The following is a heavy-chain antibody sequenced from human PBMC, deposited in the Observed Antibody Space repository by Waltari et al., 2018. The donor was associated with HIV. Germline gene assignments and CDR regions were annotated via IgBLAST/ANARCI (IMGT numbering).Heavy chain of an antibody. Sequence: QVQLQQWGAGLLKPPETLSLTCTVYGGSFSGYYWNWVRQPPGKGLEWIGEINHSGSTNNSPSLKSRVTISVYTSKNQFPLTLKSVTAADTAVYYCARAKMRIPMIVVATGGAFDIWGQGTRVTVSS. J-gene: IGHJ3*02. CDR2: INHSGST. CDR1: GGSFSGYY. CDR3: ARAKMRIPMIVVATGGAFDI. V-gene: IGHV4-34*02. D-gene: IGHD3-22*01.